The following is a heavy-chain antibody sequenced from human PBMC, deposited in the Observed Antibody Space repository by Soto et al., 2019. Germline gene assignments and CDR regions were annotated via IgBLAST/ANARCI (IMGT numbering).Heavy chain of an antibody. D-gene: IGHD3-3*01. J-gene: IGHJ6*02. V-gene: IGHV4-30-4*01. CDR1: GGSISSGDYY. CDR3: AKEPVSITIFGVNGMDV. CDR2: IYYSGST. Sequence: PSETLSLTCTVSGGSISSGDYYWSWIRQPPGKSLEWTGYIYYSGSTYYNPSLKSRVTISVDTSKNQFSLKLSSVTAADTAVYYCAKEPVSITIFGVNGMDVWGQGTTVTVSS.